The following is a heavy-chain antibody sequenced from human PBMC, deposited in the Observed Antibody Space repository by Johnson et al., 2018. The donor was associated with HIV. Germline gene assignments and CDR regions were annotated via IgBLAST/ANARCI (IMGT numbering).Heavy chain of an antibody. J-gene: IGHJ3*02. CDR2: ISWNSGSI. CDR3: AGARGGDAFDI. V-gene: IGHV3-9*01. CDR1: GFTFRSYA. D-gene: IGHD1-26*01. Sequence: VQLVESGGGLVQPGRSLRLSCAASGFTFRSYAMHWVRQAPGKGLEWVSGISWNSGSIGYADSVKGRFTISRDNSKNTLYLQMNSLRAEDTAVYYCAGARGGDAFDIWGQGTMVTVSS.